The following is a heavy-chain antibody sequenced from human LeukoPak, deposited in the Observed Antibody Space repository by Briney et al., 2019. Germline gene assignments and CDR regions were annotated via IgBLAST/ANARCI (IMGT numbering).Heavy chain of an antibody. CDR3: ANSRHSSLKFDY. CDR2: ITGTSTYI. V-gene: IGHV3-21*04. J-gene: IGHJ4*02. Sequence: GGSLRLSCAASGFTFSIYSMNWVRQAPGKGLEWVSSITGTSTYIYYADSVKGRFTISRDNSKNTLYLQMNSLRAEDTAVYYCANSRHSSLKFDYWGQGTLVTVSS. D-gene: IGHD6-19*01. CDR1: GFTFSIYS.